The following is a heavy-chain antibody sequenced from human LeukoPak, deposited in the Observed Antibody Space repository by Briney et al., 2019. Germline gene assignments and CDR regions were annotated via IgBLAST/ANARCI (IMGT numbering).Heavy chain of an antibody. CDR1: GGSISSYY. V-gene: IGHV4-59*01. D-gene: IGHD5-18*01. CDR2: IYYGGST. Sequence: SETLSLTCTVSGGSISSYYWSWLRQPPGKGLEGIGYIYYGGSTNNNPSLKSRVTISVDKSKNQISLKLSSVTAADTAVYYCARGVSRGDSYGRYYMDVWGKGTTVTVSS. CDR3: ARGVSRGDSYGRYYMDV. J-gene: IGHJ6*03.